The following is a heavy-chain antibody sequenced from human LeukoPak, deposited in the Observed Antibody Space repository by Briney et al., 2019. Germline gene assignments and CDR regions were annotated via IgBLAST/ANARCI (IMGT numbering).Heavy chain of an antibody. CDR3: ATRGQWLLSFDY. CDR2: INPTSGGT. V-gene: IGHV1-2*02. J-gene: IGHJ4*02. D-gene: IGHD3-3*01. Sequence: ASVKVSCKASGYTFTGYYMHWVRQAPGQGLEWMGWINPTSGGTNYAQKFQGRVTMTRDTSISTAYMELSRLRSDDTAVYYCATRGQWLLSFDYWGQGTLVTVSS. CDR1: GYTFTGYY.